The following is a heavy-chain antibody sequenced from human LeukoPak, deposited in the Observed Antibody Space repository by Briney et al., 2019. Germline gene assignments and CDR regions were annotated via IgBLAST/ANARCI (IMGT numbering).Heavy chain of an antibody. D-gene: IGHD6-6*01. CDR2: IITSGSNT. V-gene: IGHV3-23*01. Sequence: GGSLRLSCAASGFTFSHYDMTWVCQAPGKGLEWVSGIITSGSNTYYADSVKGRFTISRDNSKNTLYLQMNNLRAEDTALYYCAKTVRRSFDIWGQGTMVTVSS. CDR3: AKTVRRSFDI. J-gene: IGHJ3*02. CDR1: GFTFSHYD.